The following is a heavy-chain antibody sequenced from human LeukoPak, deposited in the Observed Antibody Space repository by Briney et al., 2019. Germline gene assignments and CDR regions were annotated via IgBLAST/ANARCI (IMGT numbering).Heavy chain of an antibody. CDR3: VYDHTNCSFDS. CDR1: AYTFIFST. D-gene: IGHD4-11*01. Sequence: ASVKVSFYGSAYTFIFSTLPLHWEAPGQGLEWMGWIDPNSGGTNYAQRFQGRVTMTRDRSISTAYMKLSRLRSDGTAVYYCVYDHTNCSFDSWGQGTLVTVSS. J-gene: IGHJ4*02. V-gene: IGHV1-2*02. CDR2: IDPNSGGT.